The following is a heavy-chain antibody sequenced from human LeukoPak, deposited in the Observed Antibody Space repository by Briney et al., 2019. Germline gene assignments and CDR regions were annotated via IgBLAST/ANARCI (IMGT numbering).Heavy chain of an antibody. CDR2: ISSSSNCA. V-gene: IGHV3-11*06. CDR3: ARGRGATGRSAANCDYFDY. J-gene: IGHJ4*02. CDR1: GFTFTDYY. D-gene: IGHD4/OR15-4a*01. Sequence: GGSLRLSCASSGFTFTDYYMSWIRQAPGQGLEWVGYISSSSNCAKYADSVKGRVTISRDTAKNSLYLQLIGLRAEDTAVYFCARGRGATGRSAANCDYFDYWGQGTLVTVSS.